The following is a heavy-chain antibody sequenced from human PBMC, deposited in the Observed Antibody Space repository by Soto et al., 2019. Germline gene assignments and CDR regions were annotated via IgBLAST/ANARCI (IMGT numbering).Heavy chain of an antibody. CDR2: IHYSGNT. J-gene: IGHJ3*02. V-gene: IGHV4-59*01. CDR1: GGSISTYY. Sequence: SETLSLTCTVSGGSISTYYWSWIRQPPGKGLEWIGYIHYSGNTDYNSSLKSRVTISVDTSTNQFSLKLTSVTAADTAVYYCARERYCTSSSCSGGSAFDIWGQGTMVTVSS. D-gene: IGHD2-15*01. CDR3: ARERYCTSSSCSGGSAFDI.